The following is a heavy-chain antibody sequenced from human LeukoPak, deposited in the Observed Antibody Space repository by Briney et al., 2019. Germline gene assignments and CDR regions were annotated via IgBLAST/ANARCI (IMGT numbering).Heavy chain of an antibody. CDR1: GXTFSNYK. CDR2: ISSSGSII. Sequence: GGSLRLSCAASGXTFSNYKMNWVRQAPGKGLEWVSYISSSGSIIYYSDSVKGRFTISRDNAKNSLYLQMNSLSAEDTAVYYCARDFGYFWGQGTLVTVSS. CDR3: ARDFGYF. J-gene: IGHJ4*02. V-gene: IGHV3-48*03. D-gene: IGHD3-10*01.